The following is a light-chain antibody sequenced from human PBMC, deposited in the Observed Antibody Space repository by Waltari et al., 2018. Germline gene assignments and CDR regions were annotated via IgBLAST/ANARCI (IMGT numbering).Light chain of an antibody. CDR2: QDA. Sequence: SYDLTQPPSVSVSPGQTATITCSGDKLGDKYVFWYQQKPGQSPVLVLYQDAKRPSGVTARFSGSNSGNTATLTIRMTQPMDEADYYCQVWDTTRGFYGSGTKVTVL. J-gene: IGLJ1*01. V-gene: IGLV3-1*01. CDR3: QVWDTTRGF. CDR1: KLGDKY.